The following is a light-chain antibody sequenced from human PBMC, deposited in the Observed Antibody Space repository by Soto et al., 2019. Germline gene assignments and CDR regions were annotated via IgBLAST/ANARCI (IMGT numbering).Light chain of an antibody. CDR1: QSISSW. V-gene: IGKV1-5*03. J-gene: IGKJ1*01. CDR2: KAS. Sequence: DIPMTQSPSTLSASVGDRVTITCRASQSISSWLAWYQQEPGKVPKLLIYKASTLQSGVPSRFSGSGSGTEFTLTISSLQPDDFATYYCQQYNSYPWTFGQGTKV. CDR3: QQYNSYPWT.